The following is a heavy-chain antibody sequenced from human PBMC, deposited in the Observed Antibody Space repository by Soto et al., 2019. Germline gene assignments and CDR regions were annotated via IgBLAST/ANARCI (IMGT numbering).Heavy chain of an antibody. V-gene: IGHV3-23*01. D-gene: IGHD3-22*01. CDR1: GFIFNNYA. CDR3: AKDPLYYDRSGPKGTV. Sequence: EVQLLESGGALVQPGGSLRLSCAASGFIFNNYAMTWGRQAPGRGLEWVSSISGSGDRTYYAGSVKGRFTISRDNSKNTLYLQMNSLRVEDTAVYYCAKDPLYYDRSGPKGTVWGQGTTVTVSS. CDR2: ISGSGDRT. J-gene: IGHJ6*02.